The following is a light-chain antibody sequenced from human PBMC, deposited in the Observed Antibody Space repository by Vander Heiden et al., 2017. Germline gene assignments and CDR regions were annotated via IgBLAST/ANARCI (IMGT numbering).Light chain of an antibody. J-gene: IGLJ3*02. CDR1: SSDVGGYTY. CDR2: EVS. V-gene: IGLV2-8*01. CDR3: SSYAGSNNWV. Sequence: QSALTQPPSASGSPGQSVTISCTGTSSDVGGYTYVSWYQQHPGKAPKLIIYEVSKRPSGVPDRFSGSKSGSTASLTVSGLQAEDEADYYCSSYAGSNNWVFGGGTKLTVL.